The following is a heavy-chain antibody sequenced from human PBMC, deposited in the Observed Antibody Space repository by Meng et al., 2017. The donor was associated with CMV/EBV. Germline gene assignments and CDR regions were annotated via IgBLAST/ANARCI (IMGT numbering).Heavy chain of an antibody. CDR1: GFTFSSYG. CDR3: AKALNDFWSGYYTGLYYYYGMDV. CDR2: IWYDGSTK. D-gene: IGHD3-3*01. Sequence: GESLKISCAASGFTFSSYGMHWVRQAPGKGLEGVAVIWYDGSTKYYADSVKGRFTISRDNSKNTLYLQMNSLRAEDTAVYYCAKALNDFWSGYYTGLYYYYGMDVWGQGTTVTVSS. V-gene: IGHV3-33*06. J-gene: IGHJ6*02.